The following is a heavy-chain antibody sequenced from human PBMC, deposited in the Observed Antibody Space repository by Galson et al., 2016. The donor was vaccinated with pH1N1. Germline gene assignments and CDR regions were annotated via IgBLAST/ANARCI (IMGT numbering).Heavy chain of an antibody. CDR2: ISLSSATI. CDR3: ARATHGDGFWSGYAFDF. Sequence: LRLSCAASGFAFNYYNMNWVRLAPGRGLEWVSSISLSSATIKYADSVRGRFTVSRDNAKNTLYLQMNSLRAEDTAVYFCARATHGDGFWSGYAFDFWGQGTLITVSS. V-gene: IGHV3-48*03. J-gene: IGHJ4*02. D-gene: IGHD3-3*01. CDR1: GFAFNYYN.